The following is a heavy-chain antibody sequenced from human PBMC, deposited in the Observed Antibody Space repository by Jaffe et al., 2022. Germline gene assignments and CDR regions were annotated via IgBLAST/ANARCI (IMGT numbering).Heavy chain of an antibody. D-gene: IGHD1-26*01. CDR3: AREVESWELLSVRSPGFDAFDI. CDR1: GYSISSGYY. CDR2: IYHSGST. Sequence: QVQLQESGPGLVKPSETLSLTCAVSGYSISSGYYWGWIRQPPGKGLEWIGSIYHSGSTYYNPSLKSRVTISVDTSKNQFSLKLSSVTAADTAVYYCAREVESWELLSVRSPGFDAFDIWGQGTMVTVSS. J-gene: IGHJ3*02. V-gene: IGHV4-38-2*02.